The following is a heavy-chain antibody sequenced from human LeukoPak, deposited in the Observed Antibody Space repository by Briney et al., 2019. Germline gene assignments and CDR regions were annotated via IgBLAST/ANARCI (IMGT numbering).Heavy chain of an antibody. V-gene: IGHV4-59*08. Sequence: SETLSLTCTVSGDSINNYYWSWIQQSPRKGLEWIGNIYYSGSTKYNPSLKSRVTISVDTSKNQFSLKLSSVTAADTAVYYCARHRGSGSPYFDYWGQGTLVTVSS. CDR1: GDSINNYY. J-gene: IGHJ4*02. CDR3: ARHRGSGSPYFDY. CDR2: IYYSGST. D-gene: IGHD3-10*01.